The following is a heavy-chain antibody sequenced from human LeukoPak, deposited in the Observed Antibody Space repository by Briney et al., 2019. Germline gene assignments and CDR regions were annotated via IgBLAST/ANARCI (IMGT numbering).Heavy chain of an antibody. CDR3: AIAVFTMVRGVHNWFDP. CDR1: GYTFTSYG. J-gene: IGHJ5*02. CDR2: ISAYNGNT. V-gene: IGHV1-18*01. Sequence: ASVKVSCKASGYTFTSYGISWVRQAPGQGLEWMGWISAYNGNTNYAQKLQGRVTMTTDTSTSTAYMELRSLRSDDTAVYYCAIAVFTMVRGVHNWFDPWGQGTLVTVSS. D-gene: IGHD3-10*01.